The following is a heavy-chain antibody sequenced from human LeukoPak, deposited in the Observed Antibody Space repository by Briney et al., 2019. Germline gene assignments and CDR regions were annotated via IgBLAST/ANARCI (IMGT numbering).Heavy chain of an antibody. CDR1: GVSVSSNSAA. CDR2: TYYRSKWYN. V-gene: IGHV6-1*01. J-gene: IGHJ3*02. D-gene: IGHD3-10*01. CDR3: ASSLWFGELSLDAFDI. Sequence: QTVSLTCAISGVSVSSNSAACNWIRQSPSRGLEWLGMTYYRSKWYNDYAVSVKSRITINPDSSKNQFSLQLNSVTPEDAAVYYCASSLWFGELSLDAFDIWGQGTMVTVSS.